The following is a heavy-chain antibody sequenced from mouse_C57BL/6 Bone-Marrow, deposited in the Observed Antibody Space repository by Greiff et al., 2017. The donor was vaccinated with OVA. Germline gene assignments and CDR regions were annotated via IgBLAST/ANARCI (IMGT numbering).Heavy chain of an antibody. V-gene: IGHV1-61*01. Sequence: VQLQQPGAELVRPWSSVKLSCKASGYTFTSYWMDWVKQRPGQGLEWIGNIYPSDIETHYNQQFKDKATLTVDKSSSTAYMQLSSLTSEDAAVYYCARYNDGWYFDVWGTGTTVTVSS. CDR1: GYTFTSYW. CDR2: IYPSDIET. CDR3: ARYNDGWYFDV. D-gene: IGHD1-3*01. J-gene: IGHJ1*03.